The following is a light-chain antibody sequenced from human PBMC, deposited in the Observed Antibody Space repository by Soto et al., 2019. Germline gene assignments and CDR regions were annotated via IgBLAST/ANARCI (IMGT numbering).Light chain of an antibody. V-gene: IGKV4-1*01. CDR2: WAS. J-gene: IGKJ2*01. CDR3: QQYYSSPYT. CDR1: QSVLYSSNNKNY. Sequence: DIVMTQSPDSLAASLGERATITCKSSQSVLYSSNNKNYLAWYQQRPRQPPKLLIYWASTRESGVPDRFNGSGSGTDFTLTVTSLQAEDVAVYYCQQYYSSPYTFGQGTKLEIK.